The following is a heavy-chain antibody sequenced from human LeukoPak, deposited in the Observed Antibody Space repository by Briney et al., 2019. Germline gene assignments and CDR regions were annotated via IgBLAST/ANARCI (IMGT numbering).Heavy chain of an antibody. CDR2: IYYSGST. Sequence: SETLSLTCTVSGGSISSYYWSWIRQPPGKGLEWIGYIYYSGSTNYNPSPKSRVTISVDTSKNQFSLKLSSVTAADTAVYYCASAPGSGWYGFYFDYWGQGTLVTVSS. V-gene: IGHV4-59*01. J-gene: IGHJ4*02. CDR1: GGSISSYY. CDR3: ASAPGSGWYGFYFDY. D-gene: IGHD6-19*01.